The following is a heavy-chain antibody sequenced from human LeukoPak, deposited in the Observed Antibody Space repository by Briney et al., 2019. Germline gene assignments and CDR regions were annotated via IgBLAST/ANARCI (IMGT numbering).Heavy chain of an antibody. CDR2: IYYSGST. V-gene: IGHV4-59*01. CDR3: ARVGSSWYGAFDI. D-gene: IGHD6-13*01. CDR1: GGSISSYY. J-gene: IGHJ3*02. Sequence: PSETLSLTCTVSGGSISSYYWSWIRQPPGKGLEWIGYIYYSGSTNYNPSLKSRVTISVDTSKNQFSLKLSSVTAADTAVYYCARVGSSWYGAFDIWGQGTMVTVSS.